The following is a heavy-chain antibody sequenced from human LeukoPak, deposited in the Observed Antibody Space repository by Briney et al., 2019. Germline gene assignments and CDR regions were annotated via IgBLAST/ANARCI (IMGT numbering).Heavy chain of an antibody. CDR1: GFTFRSYS. CDR2: ISGSGDIT. D-gene: IGHD5-18*01. CDR3: AKADMDTACFDY. Sequence: GGSLRLSCAASGFTFRSYSMNWVRQAPGKGLEWVSAISGSGDITYYADSVKGRFTISRVNSKNTLYVQMSSLRAEDTAVYFCAKADMDTACFDYWGQGALVTVSS. V-gene: IGHV3-23*01. J-gene: IGHJ4*02.